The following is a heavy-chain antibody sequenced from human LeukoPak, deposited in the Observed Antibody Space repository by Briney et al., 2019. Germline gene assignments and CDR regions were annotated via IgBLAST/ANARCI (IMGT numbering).Heavy chain of an antibody. J-gene: IGHJ3*02. CDR2: ISAYNGNT. D-gene: IGHD2-2*01. CDR1: GYTFTSYG. CDR3: ARAPYCSSTSCYEDAFDI. Sequence: GASVKVSGKASGYTFTSYGISWVRQAPGQGLEWMGWISAYNGNTNYAQKLQGRVTMTTDTSTSTAYMELRSLRSDDTAVYSCARAPYCSSTSCYEDAFDIWGQGTMVTVSS. V-gene: IGHV1-18*01.